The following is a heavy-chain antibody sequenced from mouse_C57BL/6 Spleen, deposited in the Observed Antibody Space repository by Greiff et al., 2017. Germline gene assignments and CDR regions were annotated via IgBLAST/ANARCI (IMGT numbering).Heavy chain of an antibody. CDR3: ASPFGSSPFYAMDY. Sequence: EVQLQESGPGLVKPSQSLSLTCSVTGYSITSGYYWNWIRQFPGNKLEWMGYISYDGSNNYNPSLNNRISITRDTSKNQFFLKLNSVTTEDTTTYYCASPFGSSPFYAMDYWGQGTSVTVSS. V-gene: IGHV3-6*01. D-gene: IGHD1-1*01. J-gene: IGHJ4*01. CDR1: GYSITSGYY. CDR2: ISYDGSN.